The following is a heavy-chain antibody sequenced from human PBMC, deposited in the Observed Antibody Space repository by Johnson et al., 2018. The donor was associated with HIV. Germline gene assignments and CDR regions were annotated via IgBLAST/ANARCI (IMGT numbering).Heavy chain of an antibody. D-gene: IGHD3-22*01. J-gene: IGHJ3*02. Sequence: QMLLVESGGGVVQPGRALRLSCAASGFTFSNSAMHWVRQAPGKGLEWVAVISSDGDNVYYADSVKGRFTISRDNSKNTLYLQMNSLRVADTAVYYCAREGRHYYDSSGHAFDIWGQGTMVTVYS. V-gene: IGHV3-30-3*01. CDR2: ISSDGDNV. CDR3: AREGRHYYDSSGHAFDI. CDR1: GFTFSNSA.